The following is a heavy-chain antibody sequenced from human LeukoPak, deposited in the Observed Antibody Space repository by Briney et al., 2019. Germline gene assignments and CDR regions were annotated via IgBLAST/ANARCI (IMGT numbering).Heavy chain of an antibody. CDR1: GYTFTGYY. J-gene: IGHJ1*01. Sequence: ASVKVSCKASGYTFTGYYMLWVRQAPGQGLEWMGWMNPNSGNTGYAQKFQGRVTMTRNTSISTAYMELSSLRSEDTAVYYCARGLRDSSGREYFQHWGQGTLVTVSS. CDR2: MNPNSGNT. D-gene: IGHD3-22*01. CDR3: ARGLRDSSGREYFQH. V-gene: IGHV1-8*02.